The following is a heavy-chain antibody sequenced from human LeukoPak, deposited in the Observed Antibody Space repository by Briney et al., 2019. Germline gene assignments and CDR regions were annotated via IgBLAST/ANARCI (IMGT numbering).Heavy chain of an antibody. J-gene: IGHJ4*02. CDR3: AREGRIVVVTPLY. CDR2: IYYSGST. V-gene: IGHV4-39*07. Sequence: SETLSLTCTVSGGSICSSSYYCGWIRQPPGKGLGWIGCIYYSGSTSYNPSLKSRVTISVDTSKNQFSLKLSSVTAADTGVYYCAREGRIVVVTPLYWGQGTLVTVSS. D-gene: IGHD3-22*01. CDR1: GGSICSSSYY.